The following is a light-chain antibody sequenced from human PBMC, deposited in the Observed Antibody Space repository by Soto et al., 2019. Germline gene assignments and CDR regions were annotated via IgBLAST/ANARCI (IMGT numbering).Light chain of an antibody. CDR3: AAWDGSLNGVL. J-gene: IGLJ2*01. CDR1: SSNVGSNT. V-gene: IGLV1-44*01. Sequence: QSVMTQPPSASGTPGQTVTISCSGSSSNVGSNTVHWYQHLPESAPKLLMYNNHERPSGVPDRFSGSKSGTSASLAISGLQSEDEADYYCAAWDGSLNGVLFGGGTKLTV. CDR2: NNH.